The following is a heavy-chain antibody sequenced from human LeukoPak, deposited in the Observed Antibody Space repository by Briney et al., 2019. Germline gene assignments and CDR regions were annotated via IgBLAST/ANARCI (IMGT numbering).Heavy chain of an antibody. V-gene: IGHV3-21*04. CDR2: ISSSSSYI. D-gene: IGHD3-3*01. CDR1: GFTFSSYS. CDR3: AKGGSTSSREGKHVRFLEWLSSWYFDY. Sequence: GGSLRLSCAASGFTFSSYSMNWVRQAPGKGLEWVSSISSSSSYIYYADSVKGRFTISRDNAKNSLYLQMNSLRAEDTAVYYCAKGGSTSSREGKHVRFLEWLSSWYFDYWGQGTLVTVSS. J-gene: IGHJ4*02.